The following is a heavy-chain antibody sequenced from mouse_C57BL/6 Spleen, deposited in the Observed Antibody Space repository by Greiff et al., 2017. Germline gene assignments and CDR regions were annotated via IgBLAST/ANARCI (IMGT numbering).Heavy chain of an antibody. Sequence: QVQLQQSGAELARPGASVKLSCKASGYTFTSYGISWVKQRTGQGLEWIGEIYPRSGNTYYNEKFKGKATLTADKSSSTAYMELRSLTSADAAVYFCARAGMTTVVATDFDYWGQGTTLTVSS. CDR3: ARAGMTTVVATDFDY. J-gene: IGHJ2*01. D-gene: IGHD1-1*01. CDR2: IYPRSGNT. CDR1: GYTFTSYG. V-gene: IGHV1-81*01.